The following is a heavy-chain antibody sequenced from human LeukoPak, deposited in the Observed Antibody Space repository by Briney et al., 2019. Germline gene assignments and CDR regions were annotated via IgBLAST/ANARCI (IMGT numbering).Heavy chain of an antibody. CDR2: ITTTGNTA. CDR3: ARDRSPEQWLGINSWYAFDI. CDR1: GFTFSDYF. V-gene: IGHV3-11*01. Sequence: PGGSLRLSCAASGFTFSDYFMTWIRQAPGKGLEWISYITTTGNTAFYADSVKGRFTVSRDNAKNSLYLQMNSLRAEDTAVYYCARDRSPEQWLGINSWYAFDIWGQGTMVTVSS. J-gene: IGHJ3*02. D-gene: IGHD6-19*01.